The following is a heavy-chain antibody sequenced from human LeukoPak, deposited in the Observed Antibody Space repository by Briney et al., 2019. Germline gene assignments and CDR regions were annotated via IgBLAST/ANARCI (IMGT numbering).Heavy chain of an antibody. J-gene: IGHJ6*02. CDR1: GGSISSGGYY. V-gene: IGHV4-31*03. CDR3: ARDIPAAPGLIYYYGMDV. CDR2: IYYSGST. Sequence: PSQTLSLTCTVSGGSISSGGYYWSWIRQHPGKGLEWIGYIYYSGSTYYNPSLKSRVTISVDTSKNQCSLKLSSVTAADTAVYYCARDIPAAPGLIYYYGMDVWGQGTTVTVSS. D-gene: IGHD6-13*01.